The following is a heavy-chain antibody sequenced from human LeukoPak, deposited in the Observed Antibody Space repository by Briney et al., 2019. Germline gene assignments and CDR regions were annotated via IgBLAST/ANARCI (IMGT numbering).Heavy chain of an antibody. CDR3: ARDLGSEAAADNVGVAFDI. V-gene: IGHV1-69*05. Sequence: SVKVSCKASGGTFSSYAISWVRQAPGQGLEWMGGIIPIFGTANYAQKFQGRVTITTDESTSTDYMELSSLRSEDTAVYYCARDLGSEAAADNVGVAFDIWGQGTMVTVSS. J-gene: IGHJ3*02. CDR1: GGTFSSYA. D-gene: IGHD6-13*01. CDR2: IIPIFGTA.